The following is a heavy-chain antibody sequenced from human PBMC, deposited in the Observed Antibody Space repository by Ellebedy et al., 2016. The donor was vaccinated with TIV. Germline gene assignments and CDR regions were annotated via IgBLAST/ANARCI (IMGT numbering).Heavy chain of an antibody. J-gene: IGHJ6*03. D-gene: IGHD6-6*01. CDR2: IYYRDSP. Sequence: SETLSLTXTVSGASVRSSSYNWGWIRQSPGRGLEWIGNIYYRDSPYYNPSLESRATISVDASTNQFSPRLSSVTAAETAVYYCAGQRPAHYYSYMDVWGEGTTVTVSS. CDR1: GASVRSSSYN. V-gene: IGHV4-39*01. CDR3: AGQRPAHYYSYMDV.